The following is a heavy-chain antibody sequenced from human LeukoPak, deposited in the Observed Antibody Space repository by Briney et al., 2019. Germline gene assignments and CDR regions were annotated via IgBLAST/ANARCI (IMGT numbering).Heavy chain of an antibody. D-gene: IGHD5/OR15-5a*01. CDR1: GFTVNINY. CDR2: IYTGGDT. CDR3: ARVSVYGGANWFDP. Sequence: PGGSLRLSCAVSGFTVNINYRTWVRQAPGKGLEWVSVIYTGGDTYYADSVKGKFTISRDNSKNTLYLQMNNVRVEDTAVYYCARVSVYGGANWFDPWGQGTLVTVSS. V-gene: IGHV3-66*01. J-gene: IGHJ5*02.